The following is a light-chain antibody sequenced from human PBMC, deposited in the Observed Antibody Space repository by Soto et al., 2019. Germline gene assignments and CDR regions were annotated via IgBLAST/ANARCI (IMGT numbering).Light chain of an antibody. V-gene: IGKV1-5*03. CDR1: QSISSW. CDR3: EEYNNYCWT. CDR2: KTS. J-gene: IGKJ1*01. Sequence: DIQLTQSPSTLSASVGDRVTITCRASQSISSWLAWYQQKPGKAPKFLIYKTSNLESGVPTRFSGSGSGTEFTLTISSLQPDDFATYDCEEYNNYCWTFGQGTNVEI.